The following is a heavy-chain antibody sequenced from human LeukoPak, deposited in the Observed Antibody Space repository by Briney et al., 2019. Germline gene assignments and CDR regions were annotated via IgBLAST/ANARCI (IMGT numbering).Heavy chain of an antibody. CDR3: ARYAWSLGPAPGTPLFDY. CDR2: ISYDGSDK. Sequence: PGGSLRLSCAASGSSFSNYAMHWVRQGPGKGLEWVALISYDGSDKYYATSVKGRITISRDNSNNILYLQMNSLRPDDTALYYCARYAWSLGPAPGTPLFDYWGQGTLVTVSS. D-gene: IGHD3-16*01. V-gene: IGHV3-30-3*01. J-gene: IGHJ4*02. CDR1: GSSFSNYA.